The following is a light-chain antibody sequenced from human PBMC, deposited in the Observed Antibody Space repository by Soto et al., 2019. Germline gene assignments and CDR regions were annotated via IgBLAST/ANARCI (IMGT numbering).Light chain of an antibody. V-gene: IGKV3-20*01. CDR2: GAS. Sequence: EMVLTQSPGTLSLSPGERATLSCRASKSVSSSYLAWYQQKPGQAPRLLIYGASSRATGIPDRFSGSGSGTDFTLTISRLEPEDFAVYYCQQYGSSPPITFGQGTRLEIK. J-gene: IGKJ5*01. CDR3: QQYGSSPPIT. CDR1: KSVSSSY.